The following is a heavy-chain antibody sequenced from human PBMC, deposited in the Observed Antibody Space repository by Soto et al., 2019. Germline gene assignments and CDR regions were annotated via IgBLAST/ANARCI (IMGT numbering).Heavy chain of an antibody. CDR2: ISSGSSYI. Sequence: PGGSLRLSCAASGFTFSTYTMNWVRQAPGKGLEWISSISSGSSYIYYAGSVKGRFTISRDNAKNSLFLQMNSLRADDTAVYYCASDILSAGAYPHSWGPGTNVTVYS. J-gene: IGHJ4*02. CDR1: GFTFSTYT. D-gene: IGHD3-10*01. CDR3: ASDILSAGAYPHS. V-gene: IGHV3-21*01.